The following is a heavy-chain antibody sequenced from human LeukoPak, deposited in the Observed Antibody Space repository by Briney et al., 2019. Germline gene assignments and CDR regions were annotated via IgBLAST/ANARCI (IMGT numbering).Heavy chain of an antibody. CDR1: GFTFSSYS. Sequence: GGTLRLSCAASGFTFSSYSMNWVRQAPGEGLEWVSSISSSSSYIYYADSVKGRFTISRDNAKNSLYLQMNSLRAEDTAVYYCALIAAAGRDFDYWGQGTLVTVSS. J-gene: IGHJ4*02. CDR3: ALIAAAGRDFDY. CDR2: ISSSSSYI. V-gene: IGHV3-21*01. D-gene: IGHD6-13*01.